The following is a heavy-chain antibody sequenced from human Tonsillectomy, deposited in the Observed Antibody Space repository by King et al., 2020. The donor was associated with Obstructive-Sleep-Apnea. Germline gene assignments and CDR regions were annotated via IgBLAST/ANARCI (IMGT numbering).Heavy chain of an antibody. CDR2: SYYSGST. CDR1: GGSISSYY. J-gene: IGHJ4*02. Sequence: VQLQESGPGLVKPSETLSLTCTVSGGSISSYYWSWIRQPPGKGLEWIGYSYYSGSTNYNPSLKSRVTISVDTSKNQFSLKLSSVTAADTAVYYCARRESYGSGSYYIYWGQGTLVTVSS. CDR3: ARRESYGSGSYYIY. V-gene: IGHV4-59*08. D-gene: IGHD3-10*01.